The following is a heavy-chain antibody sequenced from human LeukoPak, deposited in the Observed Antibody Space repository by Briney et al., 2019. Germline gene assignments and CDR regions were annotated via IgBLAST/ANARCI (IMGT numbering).Heavy chain of an antibody. V-gene: IGHV4-34*01. Sequence: SETLSLTCAVYGGSFSGYYWSWIRQPPGKGLEWIGEINHSGSTNYNPSLKSRVTISVDTSKSQFSLKLSSVTAADTAVYYCARGLPVIAVAVLNWFDPWGQGTLVTVS. J-gene: IGHJ5*02. D-gene: IGHD6-19*01. CDR2: INHSGST. CDR1: GGSFSGYY. CDR3: ARGLPVIAVAVLNWFDP.